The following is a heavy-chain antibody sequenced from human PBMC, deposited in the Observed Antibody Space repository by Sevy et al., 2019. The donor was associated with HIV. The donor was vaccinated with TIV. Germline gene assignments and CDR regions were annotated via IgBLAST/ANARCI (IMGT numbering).Heavy chain of an antibody. CDR3: AWVVKICGCDCRCFQA. V-gene: IGHV3-30*04. CDR1: GFTFSNHA. J-gene: IGHJ5*02. Sequence: GGSLRLSCAASGFTFSNHALHWVRQGPGKGLEWVALISNDGSNEYYADSVEGRFTISRDSSNNTLYLQMNSQRVDDTAVYSCAWVVKICGCDCRCFQAWGQGTLVTVSS. CDR2: ISNDGSNE. D-gene: IGHD2-21*02.